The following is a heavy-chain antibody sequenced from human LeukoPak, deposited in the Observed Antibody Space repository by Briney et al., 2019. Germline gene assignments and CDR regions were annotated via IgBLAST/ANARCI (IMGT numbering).Heavy chain of an antibody. D-gene: IGHD4-17*01. CDR1: AFTFSSYG. V-gene: IGHV3-21*01. CDR3: ARETTYGDYQTDY. CDR2: ISSSSSYI. J-gene: IGHJ4*02. Sequence: PGGSLRLSCAASAFTFSSYGMSWVRQAPGKGLEWVSSISSSSSYIYYADSVKGRFTISRDNAKNSLHLQMNSLRTEHTAVYYCARETTYGDYQTDYWGQGTLVTVSS.